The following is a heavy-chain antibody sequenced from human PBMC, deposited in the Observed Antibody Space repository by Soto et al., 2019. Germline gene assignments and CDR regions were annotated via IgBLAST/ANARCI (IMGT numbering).Heavy chain of an antibody. D-gene: IGHD3-10*01. CDR3: AHISMVRGLTFDY. Sequence: QITLKESGPTLVKPTQTLTLTCTFSGFSLSTSRVAVGWIRQPPGKALECLALIYWDDDKRYSPSLKNRLTLTKDTSKNQVVVTMNNVDHVDTATYYCAHISMVRGLTFDYWGQGTLVTVSS. J-gene: IGHJ4*02. CDR1: GFSLSTSRVA. V-gene: IGHV2-5*02. CDR2: IYWDDDK.